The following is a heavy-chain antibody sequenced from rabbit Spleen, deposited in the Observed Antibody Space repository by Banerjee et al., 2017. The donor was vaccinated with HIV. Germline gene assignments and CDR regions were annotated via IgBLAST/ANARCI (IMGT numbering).Heavy chain of an antibody. CDR3: ARGSATMTMVIIGFYLSL. V-gene: IGHV1S40*01. CDR2: IYGGSSDST. D-gene: IGHD2-1*01. CDR1: GFSFSFSYW. Sequence: QSLEESGGALVKPGASLTLTCKASGFSFSFSYWICWVRQAPGKGLEWIACIYGGSSDSTYYASWAKGRFTISKTSSTTVTLQMTSLTAADTATYFCARGSATMTMVIIGFYLSLWGPGTLVTVS. J-gene: IGHJ4*01.